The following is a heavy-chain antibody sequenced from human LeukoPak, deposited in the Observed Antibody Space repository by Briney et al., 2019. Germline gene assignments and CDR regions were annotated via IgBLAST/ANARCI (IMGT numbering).Heavy chain of an antibody. CDR1: GFTFSSYW. J-gene: IGHJ4*02. CDR2: INLDGSST. V-gene: IGHV3-74*01. Sequence: PGGSLRLSCAASGFTFSSYWMHWVRQVPGKGLVWVSRINLDGSSTAYADSVRGRFTISRDNAKNTLYLQMNSLRVEDAAVYYCARDWDVDCWGQGTLVTVSS. D-gene: IGHD1-26*01. CDR3: ARDWDVDC.